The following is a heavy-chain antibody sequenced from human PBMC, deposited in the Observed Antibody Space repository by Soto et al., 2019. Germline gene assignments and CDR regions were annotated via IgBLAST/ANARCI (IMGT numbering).Heavy chain of an antibody. V-gene: IGHV1-46*01. Sequence: ASVKVSCKASGYTFTSYYMHWVRQAPGQGLEWMGIINPSGGSTSYAQKFQGRVTMTRDTSTSTVYMELSSLRSEDTAVYYCARDLEYRSNLASPVGVYYYYYGMDVWGQGTTVTVSS. CDR2: INPSGGST. CDR1: GYTFTSYY. J-gene: IGHJ6*02. CDR3: ARDLEYRSNLASPVGVYYYYYGMDV. D-gene: IGHD3-16*01.